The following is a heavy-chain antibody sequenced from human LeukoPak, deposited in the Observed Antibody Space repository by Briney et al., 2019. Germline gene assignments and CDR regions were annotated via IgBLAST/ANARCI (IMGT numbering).Heavy chain of an antibody. J-gene: IGHJ4*02. CDR3: ARDVSSTPNWEFDY. V-gene: IGHV1-2*06. D-gene: IGHD1-26*01. CDR2: INPNSGGT. Sequence: ASVKVSCKASGYTFTGYYMHWVRQAPGQGLERMGRINPNSGGTNYAQKFQGRVTMTRDTSISTAYVEVNWLISDDTAIYYCARDVSSTPNWEFDYWGQGTLVTVSS. CDR1: GYTFTGYY.